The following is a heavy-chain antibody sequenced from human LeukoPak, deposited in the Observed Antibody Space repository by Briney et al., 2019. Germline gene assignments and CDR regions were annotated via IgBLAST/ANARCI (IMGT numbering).Heavy chain of an antibody. CDR3: AGDHYYHASRGYLSFLKRGDYFDH. Sequence: GGSLRLSCAASGFTFSTYGMHWVRQAPGKGLEWVAFIRYDGSNKYYADSVKGRFTISRDISKNTLYLQMNSLRAEDTAVYYCAGDHYYHASRGYLSFLKRGDYFDHWGQGTLVTVSS. CDR1: GFTFSTYG. D-gene: IGHD3-22*01. J-gene: IGHJ4*02. CDR2: IRYDGSNK. V-gene: IGHV3-30*02.